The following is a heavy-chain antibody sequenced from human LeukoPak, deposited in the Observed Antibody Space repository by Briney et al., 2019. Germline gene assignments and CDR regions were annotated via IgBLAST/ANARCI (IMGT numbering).Heavy chain of an antibody. Sequence: GESLQISCKGSGYSFAYYWIGWVRQMPGKGLEWMGIIYPGDSDDRYSPSFQGQVTISVDKSISTTYLQWSSLKASDTAIYYCARQSYGDWAFVDSWGQGTLVAVSS. CDR1: GYSFAYYW. CDR3: ARQSYGDWAFVDS. D-gene: IGHD4-17*01. CDR2: IYPGDSDD. J-gene: IGHJ4*02. V-gene: IGHV5-51*01.